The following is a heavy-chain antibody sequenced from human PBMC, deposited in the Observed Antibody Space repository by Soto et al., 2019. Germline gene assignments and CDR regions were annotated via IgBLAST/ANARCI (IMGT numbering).Heavy chain of an antibody. D-gene: IGHD3-16*02. Sequence: SVKVSFKASGGTFSSYAISWVRQAPGQGLEWMGGIIPIFGTENYVQKFQGRVTITGDESTSTAYMELSSLRSEDTAVYYCAGGLRLGELSLKNGMDVWGQGTTVTVSS. CDR2: IIPIFGTE. CDR1: GGTFSSYA. CDR3: AGGLRLGELSLKNGMDV. J-gene: IGHJ6*02. V-gene: IGHV1-69*13.